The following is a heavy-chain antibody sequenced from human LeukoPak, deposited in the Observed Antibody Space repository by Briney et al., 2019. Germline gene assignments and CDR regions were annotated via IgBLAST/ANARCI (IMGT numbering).Heavy chain of an antibody. CDR2: IYYSGST. CDR3: ARVSPYYYGSGNWFDP. V-gene: IGHV4-59*01. D-gene: IGHD3-10*01. CDR1: GGSISSYY. Sequence: PSETLSLTCTVSGGSISSYYWSWLRQPPGKGLEWIGYIYYSGSTNYNPSLKSRVTISVDTSKNQFSLKLSSVTAADTAVYYCARVSPYYYGSGNWFDPWGQGTLVTVSS. J-gene: IGHJ5*02.